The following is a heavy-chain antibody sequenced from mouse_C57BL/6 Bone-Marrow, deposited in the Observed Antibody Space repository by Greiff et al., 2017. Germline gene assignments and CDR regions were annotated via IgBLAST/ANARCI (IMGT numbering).Heavy chain of an antibody. D-gene: IGHD4-1*01. J-gene: IGHJ2*01. Sequence: EVKLVESEGGLVQPGSSMKLSCTASGFTFSDYYMAWVRQVPEKGLEWVANINYDGSSTYYLDSLKSRFIISRDNAKNILYLQMSSLKSEDTATYYCARDPGRNYFDDWGQGTTLTVSS. V-gene: IGHV5-16*01. CDR2: INYDGSST. CDR1: GFTFSDYY. CDR3: ARDPGRNYFDD.